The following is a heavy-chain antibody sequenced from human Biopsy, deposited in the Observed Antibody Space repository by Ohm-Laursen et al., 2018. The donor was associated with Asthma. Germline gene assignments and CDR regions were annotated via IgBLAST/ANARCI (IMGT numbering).Heavy chain of an antibody. V-gene: IGHV3-30-3*01. Sequence: SLRLSYSASGFTFRSYAMHWVRQAPGKGLEWVAVGGSYYDGGLKYYADSVNGRFTVSRDDSKNTLYLQMNSLRPDDTAVYYCARDVMEWYLPAFDFWGQGTLVTVSS. D-gene: IGHD3-3*01. CDR1: GFTFRSYA. CDR3: ARDVMEWYLPAFDF. J-gene: IGHJ4*02. CDR2: GGSYYDGGLK.